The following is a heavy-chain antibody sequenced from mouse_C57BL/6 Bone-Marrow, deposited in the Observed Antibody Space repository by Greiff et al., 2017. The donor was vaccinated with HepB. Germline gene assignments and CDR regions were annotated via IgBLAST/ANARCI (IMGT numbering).Heavy chain of an antibody. CDR1: GYTFTDYY. J-gene: IGHJ3*01. V-gene: IGHV1-76*01. D-gene: IGHD2-4*01. Sequence: QVQLQQSGAELVRPGASVKLSCKASGYTFTDYYINWVKQRPGQGLVWIARIYPGSGNTYYNEKFKGKATLTAEKSSSTAYMQLSSLTSEDSAVYFCARSDDYDGAWFAYWGQGTLVTVSA. CDR2: IYPGSGNT. CDR3: ARSDDYDGAWFAY.